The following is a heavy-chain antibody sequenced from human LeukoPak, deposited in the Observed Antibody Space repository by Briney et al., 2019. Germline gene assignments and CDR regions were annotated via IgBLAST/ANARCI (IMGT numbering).Heavy chain of an antibody. CDR2: IYYSGST. D-gene: IGHD3-16*01. CDR1: GGSISSYY. V-gene: IGHV4-59*01. CDR3: ARDSARYYDYVWGVGFDP. Sequence: TSETLSLTCTVSGGSISSYYWSWIRQPPGKGLEWIGYIYYSGSTNYNPSLKSRVTISVDTSKNQFSLKLSSVTAADTAVYYCARDSARYYDYVWGVGFDPWGQGTLVTVSS. J-gene: IGHJ5*02.